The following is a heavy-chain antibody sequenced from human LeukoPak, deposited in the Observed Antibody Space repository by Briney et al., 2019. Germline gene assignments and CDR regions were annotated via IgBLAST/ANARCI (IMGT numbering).Heavy chain of an antibody. V-gene: IGHV1-46*01. J-gene: IGHJ4*02. CDR1: GYTFTGNY. CDR3: AGDQEGFDY. CDR2: IYPRDGST. Sequence: ASVKVSCKASGYTFTGNYIHWVRQAPGQGLEWMGMIYPRDGSTSYAQKFQGRVTVTRDTSTSTVHMELSGLRSEDTAVYYCAGDQEGFDYWGQGTLVTVSS.